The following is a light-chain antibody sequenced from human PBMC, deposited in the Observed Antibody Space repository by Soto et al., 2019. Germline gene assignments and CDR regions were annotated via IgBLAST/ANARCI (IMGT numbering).Light chain of an antibody. CDR2: YDD. V-gene: IGLV1-36*01. CDR3: SAWDDSLNGVL. CDR1: SSNIGKNA. Sequence: QSVLTQPTSVSEAPRQRVTISCSGSSSNIGKNAVNWYQQLPGEAPKLLIYYDDLLPSGVSGRFSGSRSGTSASLAISGLQSEDEGVYYCSAWDDSLNGVLFGGGTKVTVL. J-gene: IGLJ3*02.